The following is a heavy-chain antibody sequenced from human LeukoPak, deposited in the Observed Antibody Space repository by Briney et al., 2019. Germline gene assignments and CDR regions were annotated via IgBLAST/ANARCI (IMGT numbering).Heavy chain of an antibody. CDR1: GYTFSNYG. CDR3: AHSGDEGSRRYLNY. D-gene: IGHD3-10*01. J-gene: IGHJ4*02. CDR2: ISAYNGNT. V-gene: IGHV1-18*01. Sequence: ASVKVSCKASGYTFSNYGITWVRQAPGQGLEWMGWISAYNGNTNYAQKFQGRVTMTTDTSTSTAYMELRSLRSDDTAVYYCAHSGDEGSRRYLNYWGQGTLVTVSS.